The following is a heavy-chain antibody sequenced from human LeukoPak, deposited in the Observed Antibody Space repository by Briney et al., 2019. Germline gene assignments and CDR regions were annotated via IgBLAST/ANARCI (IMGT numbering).Heavy chain of an antibody. V-gene: IGHV3-30*02. J-gene: IGHJ4*02. CDR2: IWYDGSNK. CDR1: GFTFSSYG. CDR3: AKDISMGERWLQSHFDY. Sequence: GGSLRLSCAASGFTFSSYGMHWVRQAPGKGLEWVAVIWYDGSNKYYADSVKGRFTISRDDSKNTLYLQMNSLRAEDTAVYYCAKDISMGERWLQSHFDYWGQGTLVTVSS. D-gene: IGHD5-24*01.